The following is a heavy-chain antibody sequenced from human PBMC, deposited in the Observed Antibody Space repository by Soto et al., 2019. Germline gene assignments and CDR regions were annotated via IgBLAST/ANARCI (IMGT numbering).Heavy chain of an antibody. Sequence: SGPTLGNPKQTLTLTCTFSGFSLSTSGMCVSWVRQPPGKALEWLARIDWDDDKYYSTSLKTRLTISKDTSKNQVVLTMTNMDPVDTATYYCARDSVALYYYYYGMDVWGQGTTVTVSS. CDR3: ARDSVALYYYYYGMDV. CDR2: IDWDDDK. CDR1: GFSLSTSGMC. V-gene: IGHV2-70*11. D-gene: IGHD2-21*01. J-gene: IGHJ6*02.